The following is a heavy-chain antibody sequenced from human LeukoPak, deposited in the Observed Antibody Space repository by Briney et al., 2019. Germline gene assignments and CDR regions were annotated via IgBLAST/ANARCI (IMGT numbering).Heavy chain of an antibody. V-gene: IGHV4-59*01. CDR1: GGSISSYY. CDR2: IYYSEST. J-gene: IGHJ4*02. CDR3: ARGRGARSYTFDY. D-gene: IGHD1-26*01. Sequence: SETLSLTCTVSGGSISSYYWSWIRQPPGKGLEWIGYIYYSESTNYNPSLKSRVTISVDTSKNQFSLKLSSVTAADTAVYYCARGRGARSYTFDYWGQGTLVTVSS.